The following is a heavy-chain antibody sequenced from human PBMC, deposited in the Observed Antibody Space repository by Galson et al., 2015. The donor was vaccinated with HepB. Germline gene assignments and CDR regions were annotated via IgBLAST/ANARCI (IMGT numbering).Heavy chain of an antibody. CDR3: AKDRQQLAPYYYYMDV. J-gene: IGHJ6*03. V-gene: IGHV3-30*18. D-gene: IGHD6-13*01. Sequence: SLRLSCAASGFTFSSYGMHWVRQAPGKGLEWVAVISYDGSNKYYADSVKGRFTISRDNSKNTLYLQMNSLRAEDTAVYYCAKDRQQLAPYYYYMDVWGKGTTVTVSS. CDR2: ISYDGSNK. CDR1: GFTFSSYG.